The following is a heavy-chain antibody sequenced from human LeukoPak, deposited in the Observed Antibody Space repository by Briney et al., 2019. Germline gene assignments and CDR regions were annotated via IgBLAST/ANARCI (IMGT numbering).Heavy chain of an antibody. V-gene: IGHV1-18*01. J-gene: IGHJ5*02. CDR3: AREDGDYGGPSGFWFDP. CDR1: GYTFTSYG. D-gene: IGHD4-17*01. Sequence: ASVKVSCKASGYTFTSYGISWVRQAPGQGLEWMGWISAYNGNTNYAQKLQGRVTMTTDTSTSTAYMELRSLRSDDTAVYYCAREDGDYGGPSGFWFDPWGQGTLVTVSS. CDR2: ISAYNGNT.